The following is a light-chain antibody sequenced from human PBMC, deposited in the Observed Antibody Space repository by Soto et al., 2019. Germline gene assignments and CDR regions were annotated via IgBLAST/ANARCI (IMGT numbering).Light chain of an antibody. J-gene: IGKJ3*01. CDR2: GAS. CDR1: QSVSSN. Sequence: EIVMTQSPATLSVSPGERATLSCRASQSVSSNLAWYQQKPGQAPRLLIYGASTRATGIPARFSGSGSVTELTLTNSSLQSEDFAVYYCQQYNNWPLTFGPGTKVDIK. CDR3: QQYNNWPLT. V-gene: IGKV3-15*01.